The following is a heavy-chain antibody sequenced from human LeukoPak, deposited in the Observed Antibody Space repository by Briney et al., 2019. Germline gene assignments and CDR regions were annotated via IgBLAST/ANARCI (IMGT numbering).Heavy chain of an antibody. Sequence: PGRSLRLSCAASGFTFSSYAMHWVRQAPGKGLEWVAFIRYDGSNKYYADSVKGRFTISRDNSKNTLYLQMNSLRAEDTAVYYCARAGSIVGGDFDYWGQGTLVTVSS. CDR3: ARAGSIVGGDFDY. J-gene: IGHJ4*02. CDR1: GFTFSSYA. V-gene: IGHV3-30*04. D-gene: IGHD1-26*01. CDR2: IRYDGSNK.